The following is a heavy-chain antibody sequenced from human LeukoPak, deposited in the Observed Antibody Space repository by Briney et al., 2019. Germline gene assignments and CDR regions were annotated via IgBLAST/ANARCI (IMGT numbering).Heavy chain of an antibody. CDR3: ARVPSSRAPFDY. V-gene: IGHV4-59*08. CDR1: GGSISSYY. CDR2: IYYSGGT. J-gene: IGHJ4*02. Sequence: SETLSLTCTVSGGSISSYYWSWVRQPPGKALEWIGYIYYSGGTNYNPSLRSRVTISVDTSKDQFYLKLSSVTAADTAVYYCARVPSSRAPFDYWGQGTLVTVSS. D-gene: IGHD2-2*01.